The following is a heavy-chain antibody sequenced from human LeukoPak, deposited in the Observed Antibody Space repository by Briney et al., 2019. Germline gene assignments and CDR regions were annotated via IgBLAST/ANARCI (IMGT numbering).Heavy chain of an antibody. Sequence: SVKVSCKASGGTFSSYAISWVRQAPGQGLEWMGGIIPIFGTANYAQKFQGRVTITTDESTSTAHMELRSLTSYDTAVYYCARDAVSTTTAGGIDYWGQGTLVTVSS. CDR3: ARDAVSTTTAGGIDY. CDR1: GGTFSSYA. CDR2: IIPIFGTA. J-gene: IGHJ4*02. D-gene: IGHD5/OR15-5a*01. V-gene: IGHV1-69*05.